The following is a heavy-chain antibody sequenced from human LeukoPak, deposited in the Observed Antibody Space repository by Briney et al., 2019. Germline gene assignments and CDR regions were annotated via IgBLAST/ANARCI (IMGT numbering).Heavy chain of an antibody. CDR2: ISAYNGNT. CDR1: GYTFTSYG. V-gene: IGHV1-18*01. Sequence: ASVKVSCKASGYTFTSYGISWVRQAPGQGLEWMGWISAYNGNTNYAQKLQGRVTMTTDTSTSTAYMELRSLRSDDTAVYYCARGGSGWYDWSSRYYFDYWGQGTLVTVSS. J-gene: IGHJ4*02. D-gene: IGHD6-19*01. CDR3: ARGGSGWYDWSSRYYFDY.